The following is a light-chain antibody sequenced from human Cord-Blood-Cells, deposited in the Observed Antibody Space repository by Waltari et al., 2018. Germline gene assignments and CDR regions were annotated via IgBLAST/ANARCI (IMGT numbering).Light chain of an antibody. Sequence: DIQMTKPLSTLSASVGDRVPITCRASQSISSWLAWYQQKPGKAPKLLIYKASSLESGVPSRFSGSGSGTEFTLTISSLQPDDFATYYCQQYNSYSPYSFGQGTKLEIK. V-gene: IGKV1-5*03. J-gene: IGKJ2*03. CDR2: KAS. CDR3: QQYNSYSPYS. CDR1: QSISSW.